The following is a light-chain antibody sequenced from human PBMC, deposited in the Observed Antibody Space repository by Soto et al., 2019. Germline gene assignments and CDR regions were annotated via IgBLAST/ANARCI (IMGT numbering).Light chain of an antibody. CDR3: HQYGSSPLT. Sequence: EIVLTQSPGTLSLSPGERATLSCRASQTVSSARLAWFQQKPGQAPRLLIYGASSRAPGIPDRFSGSGSETDFTLTITRLESEDFAVYSCHQYGSSPLTFGQGTKVEIK. J-gene: IGKJ1*01. CDR2: GAS. CDR1: QTVSSAR. V-gene: IGKV3-20*01.